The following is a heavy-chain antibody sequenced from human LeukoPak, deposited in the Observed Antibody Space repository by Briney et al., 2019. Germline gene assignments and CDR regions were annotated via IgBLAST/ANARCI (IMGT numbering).Heavy chain of an antibody. J-gene: IGHJ3*02. D-gene: IGHD3-10*02. CDR2: IKKDGSEK. Sequence: GGSLRLSCAASGFTFSDFWMSWVRQAPGKGLEWVANIKKDGSEKYYVDSVEGRFTISRDNAKNSLYLQMSSLRAEDTAVYYCASILWLYYYGRGGAFDIWGQGTMATVSS. CDR3: ASILWLYYYGRGGAFDI. CDR1: GFTFSDFW. V-gene: IGHV3-7*01.